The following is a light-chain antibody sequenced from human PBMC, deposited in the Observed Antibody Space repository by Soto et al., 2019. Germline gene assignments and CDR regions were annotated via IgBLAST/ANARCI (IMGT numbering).Light chain of an antibody. J-gene: IGKJ1*01. CDR3: QQYDTYTWT. CDR1: QSISSSY. CDR2: GVS. V-gene: IGKV3-20*01. Sequence: EIVLTQSPGTLSLSPGERATISCRASQSISSSYLAWYQQKPGQAPRLLIYGVSSRAIGIPDRFSGSGSGTDFTLTISRLEPEDFAVYYCQQYDTYTWTFGQGTKV.